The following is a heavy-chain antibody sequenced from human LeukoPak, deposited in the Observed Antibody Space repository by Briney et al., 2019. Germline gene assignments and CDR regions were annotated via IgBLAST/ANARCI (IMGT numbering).Heavy chain of an antibody. CDR2: INPNSGGT. V-gene: IGHV1-2*02. CDR1: GYTFTNYY. Sequence: ASVKVSCKASGYTFTNYYIHWVRQAPGQGLAWMGWINPNSGGTNYAQKFQGRVTMTRATSISTAYMEVSRLRSDDTAVYYCARERETTAFDFWGQGTLVTVSS. D-gene: IGHD1-1*01. CDR3: ARERETTAFDF. J-gene: IGHJ4*02.